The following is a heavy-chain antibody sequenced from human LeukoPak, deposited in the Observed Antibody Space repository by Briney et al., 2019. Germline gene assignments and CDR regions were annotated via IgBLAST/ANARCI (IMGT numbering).Heavy chain of an antibody. D-gene: IGHD3-10*01. CDR2: ISSSSSYI. CDR1: GFNFSSYS. J-gene: IGHJ4*02. V-gene: IGHV3-21*01. CDR3: ARDANHYGSGSYGEGFDY. Sequence: GGSLRLSCAASGFNFSSYSMNWVRQAPGKGLEWVSSISSSSSYIYYADSVKGRFTISRDNAKNSLYLQMNSLRAEDTAVYYCARDANHYGSGSYGEGFDYWGQGTLVTVSS.